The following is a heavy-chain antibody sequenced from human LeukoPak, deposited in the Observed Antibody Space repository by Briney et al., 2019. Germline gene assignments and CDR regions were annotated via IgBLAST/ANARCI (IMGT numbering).Heavy chain of an antibody. D-gene: IGHD6-19*01. Sequence: GGSLRLSCAASGFDFSGYAMSWVRQAPGKGLEWVAGIGSDGSTHHAESVKGRFAISRDNSKNTLYLQMNSLSADDTAVYYCAKYSPYSSGWSYFDHWGQGTLVTVSS. CDR3: AKYSPYSSGWSYFDH. J-gene: IGHJ4*02. V-gene: IGHV3-23*01. CDR2: IGSDGST. CDR1: GFDFSGYA.